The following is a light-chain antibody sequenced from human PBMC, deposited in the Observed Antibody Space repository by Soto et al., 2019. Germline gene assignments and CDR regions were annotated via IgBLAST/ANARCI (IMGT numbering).Light chain of an antibody. J-gene: IGKJ1*01. CDR2: AAS. V-gene: IGKV1-17*01. CDR3: LQHHSYPPWT. CDR1: QGIAND. Sequence: DIQMTQSPSSLSASVGDTVTITCRASQGIANDLGWYQHKPGKAPKRLIYAASTLQSGVPSRFSGSGSGTEFTLTISSLQPEDFATYYCLQHHSYPPWTFGQGTKVEIK.